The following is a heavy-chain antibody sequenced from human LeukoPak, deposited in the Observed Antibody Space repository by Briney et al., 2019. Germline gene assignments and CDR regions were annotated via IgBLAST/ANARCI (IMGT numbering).Heavy chain of an antibody. D-gene: IGHD1-26*01. CDR1: GGSISTYY. CDR3: ARHYGSYSPFDY. V-gene: IGHV4-4*09. CDR2: IYTSGST. Sequence: PSETLSLTCTVSGGSISTYYWSWIRQPPGKGLEWIGYIYTSGSTNYSPSLKSRVTISVDTSKNQFSLKLSSVTAADTAVYYCARHYGSYSPFDYWGQGTLVTVSS. J-gene: IGHJ4*02.